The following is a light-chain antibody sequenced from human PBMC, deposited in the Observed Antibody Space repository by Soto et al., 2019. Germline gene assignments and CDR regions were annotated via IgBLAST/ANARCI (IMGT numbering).Light chain of an antibody. Sequence: DIQMTQSPSSLSASVGDTVTITCRASQIIISYLNWYQQKPWKAPNLLIYGASSLQSGVPSRFSGSASGTDFTLTISSLQPEDFATYYCQQTYSAPWTFGQGTKVDVK. V-gene: IGKV1-39*01. CDR2: GAS. CDR3: QQTYSAPWT. CDR1: QIIISY. J-gene: IGKJ1*01.